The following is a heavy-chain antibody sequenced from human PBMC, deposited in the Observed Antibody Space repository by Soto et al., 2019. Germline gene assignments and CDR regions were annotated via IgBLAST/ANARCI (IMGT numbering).Heavy chain of an antibody. CDR3: AKACDQSYYYYGMDV. J-gene: IGHJ6*02. V-gene: IGHV3-21*04. D-gene: IGHD2-21*01. CDR1: GFTFRLYS. Sequence: GGSLRLSCAASGFTFRLYSLNWVRQAPGKGLEWVSSISDTGKYIYYADSVKGRFTISRDNSKNTLYLQMNSLRAEDTAVYYCAKACDQSYYYYGMDVWGQGTTVTVSS. CDR2: ISDTGKYI.